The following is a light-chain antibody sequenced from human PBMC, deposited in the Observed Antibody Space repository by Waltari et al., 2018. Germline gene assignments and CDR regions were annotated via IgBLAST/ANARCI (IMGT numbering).Light chain of an antibody. CDR1: NLGNRY. Sequence: SYDLTQPPSVSVSTGQTASLTCSGHNLGNRYVSWIKQRPGQSPVLVMYQDKKRPSGIPERFSGSNSGNTATLTVSGAQAMDEADYYCQVWDNNIVVFGGGTKLTVL. V-gene: IGLV3-1*01. CDR2: QDK. CDR3: QVWDNNIVV. J-gene: IGLJ2*01.